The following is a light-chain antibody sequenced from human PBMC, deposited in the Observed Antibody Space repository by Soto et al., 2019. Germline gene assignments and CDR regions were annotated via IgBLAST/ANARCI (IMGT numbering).Light chain of an antibody. V-gene: IGLV2-14*01. CDR2: AVR. J-gene: IGLJ1*01. CDR1: SSDVGGYNH. CDR3: SSYASSSSYA. Sequence: QSVLTQPASVSGSPGQSITISCTGTSSDVGGYNHVSWYQQHPGKAPKLIIFAVRNRPSGVSDRFSASKSGNTASLTISGLQTEDEAVYYCSSYASSSSYAFGTGTKLTVL.